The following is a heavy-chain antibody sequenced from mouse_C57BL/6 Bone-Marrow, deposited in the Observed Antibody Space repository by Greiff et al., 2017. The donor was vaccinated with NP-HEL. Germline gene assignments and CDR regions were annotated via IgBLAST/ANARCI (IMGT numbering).Heavy chain of an antibody. J-gene: IGHJ2*01. CDR1: GYAFSSSW. CDR3: AIYDYFDD. CDR2: IYPGDGAT. V-gene: IGHV1-82*01. Sequence: VQLQQSGPELVKPGASVKISCKASGYAFSSSWMNWVKQRPGKGLEWIGRIYPGDGATNYNGKFKGKATLTADKSSSTAYMQLSSLTSEDSAVYFCAIYDYFDDWGQGTTLTVSS. D-gene: IGHD2-3*01.